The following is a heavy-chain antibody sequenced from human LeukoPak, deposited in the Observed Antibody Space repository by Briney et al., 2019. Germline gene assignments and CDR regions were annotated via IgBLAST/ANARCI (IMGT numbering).Heavy chain of an antibody. CDR2: IYYSGST. V-gene: IGHV4-30-4*01. CDR3: ARVDGGNSRDY. J-gene: IGHJ4*02. Sequence: SETLSLTCTVSGGSISSGDYYWSWIRQPPGKGLEWIGYIYYSGSTYYNPSLKSRVTISVDTSKNQSSLKLSSVTAADTAVYYCARVDGGNSRDYWGQGTLVTVSS. CDR1: GGSISSGDYY. D-gene: IGHD4-23*01.